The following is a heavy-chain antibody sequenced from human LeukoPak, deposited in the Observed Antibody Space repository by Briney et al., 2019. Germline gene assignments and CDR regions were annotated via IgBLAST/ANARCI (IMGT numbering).Heavy chain of an antibody. CDR1: GGSISSYY. CDR3: ARSGVTALSWVDP. V-gene: IGHV4-59*08. Sequence: PSETLSLTCTVTGGSISSYYWSWIRQPPGKGLEWIGYISYSGSTNYNPSLKSRITISVDTSKNQFSLKLSPVTAADTAVYYCARSGVTALSWVDPWGQGTLVTVSS. CDR2: ISYSGST. J-gene: IGHJ5*02. D-gene: IGHD2-21*02.